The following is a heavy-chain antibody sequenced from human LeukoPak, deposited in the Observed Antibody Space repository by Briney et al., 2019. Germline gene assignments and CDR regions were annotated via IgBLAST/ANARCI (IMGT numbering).Heavy chain of an antibody. V-gene: IGHV3-64D*06. CDR3: VKALTDDAFDI. Sequence: GGSLRLSCSASGFTFSTFPMHWVRQAPGKGLEYFSAISRNGDTTYYADPVKGRFTISGDNSKNTLYLQMSSLRPEDTAVYYCVKALTDDAFDIWGQGTMVIVSS. CDR2: ISRNGDTT. CDR1: GFTFSTFP. J-gene: IGHJ3*02.